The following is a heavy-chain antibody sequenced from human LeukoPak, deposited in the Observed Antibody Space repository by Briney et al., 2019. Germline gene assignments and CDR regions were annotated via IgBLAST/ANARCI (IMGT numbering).Heavy chain of an antibody. CDR3: AXRXXTTVTADYYYYYMDV. CDR2: IYSGGST. V-gene: IGHV3-53*01. CDR1: GFTVSSNY. J-gene: IGHJ6*03. Sequence: GGSLRLSCAAPGFTVSSNYMSWVRQAPGKGLEWVSVIYSGGSTYYADSVKGRFTISRDNSKNTLYLQMNILRAEDTAVYYCAXRXXTTVTADYYYYYMDVWGKGTTVTVSS. D-gene: IGHD4-17*01.